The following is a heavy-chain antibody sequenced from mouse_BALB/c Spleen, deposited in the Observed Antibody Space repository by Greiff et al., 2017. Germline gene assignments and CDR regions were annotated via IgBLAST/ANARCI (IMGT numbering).Heavy chain of an antibody. CDR1: GYSFTGYF. V-gene: IGHV1-37*01. CDR3: GREDYYGSSYGFAY. J-gene: IGHJ3*01. D-gene: IGHD1-1*01. Sequence: EVQLVESGPELVKPGASVKISCKASGYSFTGYFMNWVKQSHGKSLEWIGRINPYNGDTFYNQKFKGKATLTVDKSSSTAHMELLSLTSEDSAVYYCGREDYYGSSYGFAYWGQGTLVTVSA. CDR2: INPYNGDT.